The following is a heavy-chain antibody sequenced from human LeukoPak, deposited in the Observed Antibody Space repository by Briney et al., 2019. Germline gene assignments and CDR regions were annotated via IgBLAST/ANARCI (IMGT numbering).Heavy chain of an antibody. CDR2: INSDGSST. V-gene: IGHV3-74*01. Sequence: GGSLRLSCAASGFTFSSYWMHWVRQAPGKGLVWVSRINSDGSSTSYADSVKGRLTISRDNAKNTLYLQMNSLRAEDTAVYYCARAPTLYGSGPVLDYWGQGTLVTVSS. J-gene: IGHJ4*02. CDR1: GFTFSSYW. CDR3: ARAPTLYGSGPVLDY. D-gene: IGHD3-10*01.